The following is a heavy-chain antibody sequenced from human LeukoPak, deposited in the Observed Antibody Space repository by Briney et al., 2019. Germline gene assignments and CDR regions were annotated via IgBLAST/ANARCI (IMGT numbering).Heavy chain of an antibody. V-gene: IGHV1-69*04. D-gene: IGHD3-10*01. CDR3: ARPPTYYYGSGSYYNVDYYYGMDV. J-gene: IGHJ6*02. CDR2: IIPILGIA. Sequence: GASVKVSCKASGGTFSSYAISWVRQAPGQGLEWMGRIIPILGIANYAQKFQGRVTITADKSTSTAYMELSSLRSEDTAVYYCARPPTYYYGSGSYYNVDYYYGMDVWGQGTTVTVSS. CDR1: GGTFSSYA.